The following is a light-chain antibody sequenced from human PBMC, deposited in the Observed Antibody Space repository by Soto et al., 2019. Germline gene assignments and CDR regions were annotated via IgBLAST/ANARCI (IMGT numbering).Light chain of an antibody. CDR2: GAS. Sequence: EIVLTQSPVTLSLSSGERATLSCRASQSVSSSYLAWYPQKPGQAPRLLIYGASSRATGITDRFSGSGSGTDFILTISRLESEDFAMYYCQQYGSSPGTFGQGTKVEIK. CDR3: QQYGSSPGT. V-gene: IGKV3-20*01. J-gene: IGKJ1*01. CDR1: QSVSSSY.